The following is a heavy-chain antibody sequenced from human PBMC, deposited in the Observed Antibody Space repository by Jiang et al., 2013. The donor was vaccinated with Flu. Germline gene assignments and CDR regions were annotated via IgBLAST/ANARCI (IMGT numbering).Heavy chain of an antibody. CDR1: GYTFTSYW. CDR2: IHPADSDT. V-gene: IGHV5-51*07. Sequence: GAEVKKPGESLKISCKGSGYTFTSYWIGWVHQMPGKGLEWMGIIHPADSDTRYSPSFQGQVTISADKSISAAYLQWSSLKASDTAMYYCARHGGPYYYGSRSYFNAWGQGTLVTVSS. CDR3: ARHGGPYYYGSRSYFNA. D-gene: IGHD3-10*01. J-gene: IGHJ4*02.